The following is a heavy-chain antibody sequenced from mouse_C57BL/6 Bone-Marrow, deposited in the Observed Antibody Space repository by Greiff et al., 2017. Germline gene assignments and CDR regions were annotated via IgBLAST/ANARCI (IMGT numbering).Heavy chain of an antibody. CDR3: TTIPTIVAYYFDY. J-gene: IGHJ2*01. CDR2: IDPENGDT. CDR1: GFNIKDDY. D-gene: IGHD1-1*01. V-gene: IGHV14-4*01. Sequence: EVQLQQSGAELVRPGASVKLSCTASGFNIKDDYMHWVKQRPEQGLEWIGWIDPENGDTEYASKFQGKATITADTSYNTAYLQLSSLTSEDTAVYYCTTIPTIVAYYFDYWGQGTTLTVSS.